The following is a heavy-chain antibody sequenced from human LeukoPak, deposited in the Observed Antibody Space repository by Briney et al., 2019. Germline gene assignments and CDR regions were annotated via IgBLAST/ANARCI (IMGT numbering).Heavy chain of an antibody. CDR2: IYYSGST. J-gene: IGHJ4*02. CDR3: AKSSLFGLVITLDS. CDR1: GGSISSGDYY. D-gene: IGHD3/OR15-3a*01. Sequence: SETLSLTCPVSGGSISSGDYYWSWIRQPPGKGLEWIGYIYYSGSTYYNPSLKSRVTISVDTSKNQFSLKLSSVTAADTAVYYCAKSSLFGLVITLDSWGQGTLVTVSS. V-gene: IGHV4-30-4*01.